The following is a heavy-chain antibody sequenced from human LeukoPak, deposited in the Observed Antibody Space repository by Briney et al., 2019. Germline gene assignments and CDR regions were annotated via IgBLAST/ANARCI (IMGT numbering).Heavy chain of an antibody. CDR2: ISGTGGST. J-gene: IGHJ4*02. V-gene: IGHV3-23*01. CDR3: AKDALQSTTSGVHLDL. Sequence: PGGSLRLSCAASGFTFSTYAMTWVRQAPGKGLEWVSLISGTGGSTYYADSVKGRFTFSRDNSKNTVNLQMNSLRPEDTAMYYCAKDALQSTTSGVHLDLWGQGTLVTVSS. D-gene: IGHD5/OR15-5a*01. CDR1: GFTFSTYA.